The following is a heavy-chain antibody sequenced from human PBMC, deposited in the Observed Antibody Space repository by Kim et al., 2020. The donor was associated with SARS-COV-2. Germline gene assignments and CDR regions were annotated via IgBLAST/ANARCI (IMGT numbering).Heavy chain of an antibody. J-gene: IGHJ3*02. CDR3: ARDRGYSGYDAVGDAFDI. D-gene: IGHD5-12*01. CDR1: GFTVSSNY. CDR2: IYSGGST. V-gene: IGHV3-66*02. Sequence: GGSLRLSCAASGFTVSSNYMSWVRQAPGKGLEWVSVIYSGGSTYYADSVKGRFTISRDNSKNTLYLQMNSLRAEDTAVYYCARDRGYSGYDAVGDAFDIWGQGTMVTVSS.